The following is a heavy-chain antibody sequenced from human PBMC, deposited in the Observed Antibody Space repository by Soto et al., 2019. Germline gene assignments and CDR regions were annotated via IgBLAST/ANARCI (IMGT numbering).Heavy chain of an antibody. CDR3: ARYCGGDCYYNDIDY. CDR2: ISAYNGNT. J-gene: IGHJ4*02. D-gene: IGHD2-21*01. CDR1: GYTFTSYG. Sequence: ASVKVSCKASGYTFTSYGISWVRPAPGQGLEWMGWISAYNGNTNYAQKLQGRVTMTTDTSTSTAYMELRSLRSDDTAVYYCARYCGGDCYYNDIDYWGQGTLVTVSS. V-gene: IGHV1-18*01.